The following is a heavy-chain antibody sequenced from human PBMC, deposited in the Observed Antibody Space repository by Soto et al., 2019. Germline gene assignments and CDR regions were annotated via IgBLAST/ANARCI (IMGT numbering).Heavy chain of an antibody. CDR1: GGSISSYY. J-gene: IGHJ4*02. V-gene: IGHV4-59*08. CDR2: IYYSGST. CDR3: ARTRVVPAAQYSFDY. Sequence: SETLSLTCTVSGGSISSYYWRWIRQPPGKGLEWIGYIYYSGSTNYNPSLKSRVTISVDTTKNQFSQKRSSVTAADTAVYYGARTRVVPAAQYSFDYWGQGTLVTVSS. D-gene: IGHD2-2*01.